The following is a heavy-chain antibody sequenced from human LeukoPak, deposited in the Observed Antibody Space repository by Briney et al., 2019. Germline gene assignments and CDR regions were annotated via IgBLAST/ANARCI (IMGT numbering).Heavy chain of an antibody. Sequence: GGSLRLSCAASGFTFSSYWMSWVRQAPGKGLEWVANIKQDGSEKYYGDSVKARFTISRDNAKNSLSLQMNSLRAEDTAMYYCVRDGGVSGYDLLDNWGQGTLVTVSS. D-gene: IGHD5-12*01. J-gene: IGHJ4*02. CDR1: GFTFSSYW. CDR3: VRDGGVSGYDLLDN. CDR2: IKQDGSEK. V-gene: IGHV3-7*01.